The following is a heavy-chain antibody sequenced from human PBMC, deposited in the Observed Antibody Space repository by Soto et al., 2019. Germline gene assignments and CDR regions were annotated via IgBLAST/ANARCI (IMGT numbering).Heavy chain of an antibody. CDR2: INPNNGVT. CDR3: AAAAIPVAGRHHDF. D-gene: IGHD6-19*01. Sequence: ASVKVACKASGYMFTGFYLHWVRQAPGQGLEWMGWINPNNGVTTYAKNFQGRVTMTRDSSISTAYMELSSLRSDDTAVYFCAAAAIPVAGRHHDFWGQVTVGTVST. CDR1: GYMFTGFY. J-gene: IGHJ4*02. V-gene: IGHV1-2*02.